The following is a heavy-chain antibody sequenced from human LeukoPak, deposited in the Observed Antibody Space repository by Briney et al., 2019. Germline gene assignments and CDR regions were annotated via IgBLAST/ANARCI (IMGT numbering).Heavy chain of an antibody. D-gene: IGHD3-10*01. CDR3: ARTLWFGELLDWFDP. CDR1: GGSISSYY. CDR2: IYTSGST. Sequence: TSETLSLTCTASGGSISSYYWSWIRQPAGKGLEWIGRIYTSGSTNYNPSLKSRVTMSVDTSKTQFSLKLSSVTAADTAVYYCARTLWFGELLDWFDPWDQGTLVTVSS. V-gene: IGHV4-4*07. J-gene: IGHJ5*02.